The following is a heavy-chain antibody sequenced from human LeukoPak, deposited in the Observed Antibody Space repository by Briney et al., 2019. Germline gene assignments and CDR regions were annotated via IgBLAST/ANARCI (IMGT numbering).Heavy chain of an antibody. J-gene: IGHJ4*02. CDR1: GFNFNNFA. CDR2: MTDPAHTT. CDR3: AKGAEIDH. V-gene: IGHV3-23*01. Sequence: GGSLRLSCAASGFNFNNFAMSWVRQAPGKGPEWLSAMTDPAHTTYYAESVKGRFTISRDYSKSMVYLQMNSLRVEDTAIYYCAKGAEIDHWGQGTLVTVSS.